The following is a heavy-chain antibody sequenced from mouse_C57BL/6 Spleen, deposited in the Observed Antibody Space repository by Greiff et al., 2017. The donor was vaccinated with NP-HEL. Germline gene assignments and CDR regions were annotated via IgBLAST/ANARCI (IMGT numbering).Heavy chain of an antibody. V-gene: IGHV1-66*01. CDR3: ARSRVGNGAMDY. CDR2: IYPGSGNT. Sequence: VQLQQSGPELVKPGASVKISCKASGYSFTSYYIHWVKQRPGQGLEWIGWIYPGSGNTKYNEKFKGKATLTADTSSSTAYMQLSSLTSEDSAVYYCARSRVGNGAMDYWGQGTSVTVSS. D-gene: IGHD2-14*01. J-gene: IGHJ4*01. CDR1: GYSFTSYY.